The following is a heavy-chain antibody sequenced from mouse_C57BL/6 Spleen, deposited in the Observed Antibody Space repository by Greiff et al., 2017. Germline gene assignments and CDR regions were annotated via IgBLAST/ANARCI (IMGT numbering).Heavy chain of an antibody. CDR1: GYTFTSYG. CDR3: AATTVVPNCDY. D-gene: IGHD1-1*01. J-gene: IGHJ2*01. V-gene: IGHV1-81*01. Sequence: VKLMESGAELARPGASVKLSCKASGYTFTSYGISWVTQRTGPGLEWIGEIYPRSGTTYYNEKVKGKATLTADKSSSTAYMELRSLASEDFAVYFCAATTVVPNCDYWGKGTTLTVSS. CDR2: IYPRSGTT.